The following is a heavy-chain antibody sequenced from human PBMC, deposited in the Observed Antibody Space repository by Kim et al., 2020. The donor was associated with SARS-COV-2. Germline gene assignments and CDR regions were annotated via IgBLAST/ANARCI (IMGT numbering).Heavy chain of an antibody. CDR3: ARGRPPRSTSTARWFDP. J-gene: IGHJ5*02. V-gene: IGHV4-34*01. D-gene: IGHD2-2*01. CDR1: GGSFSGYY. Sequence: SETLSLTCAVYGGSFSGYYWSWIRQPPGKGLEWIGEINHSGSTNYNPSLKSRVTISVDTSKNQFSLKLSSVTAADTAVYYCARGRPPRSTSTARWFDPWGQGTLVTVSS. CDR2: INHSGST.